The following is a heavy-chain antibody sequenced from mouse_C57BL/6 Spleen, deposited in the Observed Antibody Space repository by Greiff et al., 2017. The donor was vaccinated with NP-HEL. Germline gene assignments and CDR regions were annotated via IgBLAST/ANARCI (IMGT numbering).Heavy chain of an antibody. CDR3: AFLTTVVAYYFDY. J-gene: IGHJ2*01. CDR1: GYTFTSYW. Sequence: QVQLQQPGAELVKPGASVQLSCKASGYTFTSYWMHWVKQRPGRGLEWIGRIDPNSGGTKYNEKFKSKATLTVDKPSSTAYMQLSSLTSEDSAVYYCAFLTTVVAYYFDYWGQGTTLTVSS. D-gene: IGHD1-1*01. V-gene: IGHV1-72*01. CDR2: IDPNSGGT.